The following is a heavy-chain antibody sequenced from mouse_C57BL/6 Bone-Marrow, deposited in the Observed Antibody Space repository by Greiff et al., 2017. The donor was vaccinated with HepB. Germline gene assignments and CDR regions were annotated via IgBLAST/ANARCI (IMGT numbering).Heavy chain of an antibody. J-gene: IGHJ3*01. D-gene: IGHD1-1*01. Sequence: QVQLQQPGAELVRPGTSVKLSCKASGYTFTSYWMHWVKQRPGQGLEWIGVIDPSDCYTNYNQKFKGKATLTVDTSSSTAYMQLSSLTSEDSAVYYCAPYYYGSSWGQGTLVTVSA. CDR2: IDPSDCYT. CDR3: APYYYGSS. CDR1: GYTFTSYW. V-gene: IGHV1-59*01.